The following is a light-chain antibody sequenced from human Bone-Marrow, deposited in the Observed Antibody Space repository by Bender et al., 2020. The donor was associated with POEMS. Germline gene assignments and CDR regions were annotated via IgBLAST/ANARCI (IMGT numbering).Light chain of an antibody. CDR2: EVD. V-gene: IGLV2-11*01. CDR3: CSFVGSYTLI. Sequence: QSALTQPASVSGSPGQSITISCTGTSGDVGGYKYVSWYQQHPGKAPKLIIYEVDERPSWVPDRFSASKSGNTASLTISGLQTEDEANYYCCSFVGSYTLIFGGGTKLTVL. J-gene: IGLJ2*01. CDR1: SGDVGGYKY.